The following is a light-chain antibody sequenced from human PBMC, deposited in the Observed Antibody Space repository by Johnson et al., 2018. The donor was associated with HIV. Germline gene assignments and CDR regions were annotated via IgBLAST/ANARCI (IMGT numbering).Light chain of an antibody. Sequence: QSVLTQPPSASGTPGQRVTISCSGSSSNIGSSPVNWYQQLPGTAPKLLIYRNNQRPSGIPDRFSGSKSGTSATMGITGLQTGDEADYYCGTWHSALSGGRVFGTWTRVTVL. CDR3: GTWHSALSGGRV. CDR2: RNN. V-gene: IGLV1-44*01. CDR1: SSNIGSSP. J-gene: IGLJ1*01.